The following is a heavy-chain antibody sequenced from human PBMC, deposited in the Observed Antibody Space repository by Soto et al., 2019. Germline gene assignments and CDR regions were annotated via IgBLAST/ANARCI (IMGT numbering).Heavy chain of an antibody. D-gene: IGHD6-25*01. CDR3: AKDSSAAFDY. Sequence: PGGSLRLSCVASGFTLRTSGMHWVRQAPSKGLEWVAVISHDGSNQFYAESVKGRFTISRDNSKNMLYLQMNSLRADDSAVHFCAKDSSAAFDYWGQGTVVTVSS. CDR1: GFTLRTSG. CDR2: ISHDGSNQ. V-gene: IGHV3-30*18. J-gene: IGHJ4*02.